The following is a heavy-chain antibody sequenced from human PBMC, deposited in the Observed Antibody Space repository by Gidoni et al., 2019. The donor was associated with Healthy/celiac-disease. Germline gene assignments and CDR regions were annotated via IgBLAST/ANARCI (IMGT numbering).Heavy chain of an antibody. CDR2: ISSSSSYI. J-gene: IGHJ4*02. CDR3: ARDQYYDSSGYGDLDY. Sequence: EVQLVESGGGLVKPGGSLRLSCAASGFTFSSYSMNWVRQAPGKGLEWVSSISSSSSYIYNADSVKGRFTISRDNAKNSLYLQMNSLRAEDTAVYYCARDQYYDSSGYGDLDYWGQGTLVTVSS. CDR1: GFTFSSYS. V-gene: IGHV3-21*01. D-gene: IGHD3-22*01.